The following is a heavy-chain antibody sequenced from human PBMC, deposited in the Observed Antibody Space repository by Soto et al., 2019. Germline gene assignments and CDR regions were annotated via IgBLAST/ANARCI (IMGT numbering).Heavy chain of an antibody. Sequence: EVQLVESGGGFVQPGRSLRLSCSTSGFTFADHAMTWVRQAPGKGLECIGLIRSNAYGGTTEYAASVKGRITLSRDDSKSIAYRQRNSLKSEDTGVYSCGRGLAGGSYSDYWGQGTLVTVSS. CDR3: GRGLAGGSYSDY. J-gene: IGHJ4*02. V-gene: IGHV3-49*04. D-gene: IGHD3-10*01. CDR2: IRSNAYGGTT. CDR1: GFTFADHA.